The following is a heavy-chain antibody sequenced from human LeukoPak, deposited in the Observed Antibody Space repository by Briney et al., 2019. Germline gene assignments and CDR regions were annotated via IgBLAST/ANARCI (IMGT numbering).Heavy chain of an antibody. V-gene: IGHV4-59*01. J-gene: IGHJ4*02. CDR3: ARGYSSNWYLDT. Sequence: PSETLSLTCTVSGGSISGYCWSWIRQSPGSRLEWIGYFCYSGSANSNPNYNPSLKSRVTMSVDTSKNHFSLNLSSVIAADTAMYYCARGYSSNWYLDTWGQGTLVTVSS. CDR2: FCYSGSA. D-gene: IGHD6-13*01. CDR1: GGSISGYC.